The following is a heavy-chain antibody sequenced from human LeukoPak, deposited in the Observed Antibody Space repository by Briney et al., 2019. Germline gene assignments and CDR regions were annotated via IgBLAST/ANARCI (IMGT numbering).Heavy chain of an antibody. CDR2: INPNSGGT. V-gene: IGHV1-2*02. CDR3: ARDVGYCSSTSCYAYLKTLNYFDY. J-gene: IGHJ4*02. Sequence: GASVKVSCKASGYTFTGYYMHWVRQAPGQGLEWMGWINPNSGGTNYAQKFQGRVTMTRDTSISTAYMDLSRLRSDDTAVYFCARDVGYCSSTSCYAYLKTLNYFDYWGQGTLDTVSS. CDR1: GYTFTGYY. D-gene: IGHD2-2*03.